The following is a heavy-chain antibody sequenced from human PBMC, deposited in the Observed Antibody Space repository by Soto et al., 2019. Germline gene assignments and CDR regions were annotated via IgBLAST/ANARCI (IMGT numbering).Heavy chain of an antibody. Sequence: GGSLRLSCAASGFTFSNAWMSWVRQAPGKGLEWVGRIKSKTDGGTTDYAAPVKGTFTISRDDSRHRLDMQMNSLKTEDTAVYYCTSVRSGGSCCGFDPWGQGTLV. CDR2: IKSKTDGGTT. J-gene: IGHJ5*02. D-gene: IGHD2-15*01. CDR1: GFTFSNAW. CDR3: TSVRSGGSCCGFDP. V-gene: IGHV3-15*01.